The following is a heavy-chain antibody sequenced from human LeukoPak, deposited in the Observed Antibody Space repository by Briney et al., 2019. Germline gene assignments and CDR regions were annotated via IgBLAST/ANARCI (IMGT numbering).Heavy chain of an antibody. Sequence: GGSLRLSCAASGFTFSSYAMSWVRQAPGKGLEWVSVISGSGGSTYYADSVKGRFTISRDNSKNTLYLQMNSLRAEDTAVYYCATYGDYDYFDYWGQGTLVTVSS. J-gene: IGHJ4*02. CDR1: GFTFSSYA. CDR3: ATYGDYDYFDY. CDR2: ISGSGGST. V-gene: IGHV3-23*01. D-gene: IGHD4-17*01.